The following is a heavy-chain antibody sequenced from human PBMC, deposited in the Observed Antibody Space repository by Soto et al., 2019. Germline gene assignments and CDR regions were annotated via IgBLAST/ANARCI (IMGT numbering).Heavy chain of an antibody. D-gene: IGHD1-26*01. V-gene: IGHV3-23*01. CDR1: GFTFSSNA. CDR3: AKDRSPGATTWNVY. Sequence: PGGSLRLSCVASGFTFSSNAMNWVRQAPGKGLEWVSTISGSGVAKHYADSVKGRFTISRDNSNNTVFLQMNSLRAEDAAVYYCAKDRSPGATTWNVYWGQGTLVTVSS. J-gene: IGHJ4*02. CDR2: ISGSGVAK.